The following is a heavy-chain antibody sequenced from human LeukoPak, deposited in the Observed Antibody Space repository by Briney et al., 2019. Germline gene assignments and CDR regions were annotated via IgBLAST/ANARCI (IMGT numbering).Heavy chain of an antibody. CDR3: AKELTGTYYYYGMDV. CDR2: ISWNSGSI. Sequence: QPGGSLRLSCAASGFTFDDYAMHWIRQAPGKGLEWVSGISWNSGSIGYVDSVKGRFTISRDNAKNSLYLQTNSLRAEDTALYYCAKELTGTYYYYGMDVWGQGTTVTVSS. D-gene: IGHD7-27*01. CDR1: GFTFDDYA. V-gene: IGHV3-9*01. J-gene: IGHJ6*02.